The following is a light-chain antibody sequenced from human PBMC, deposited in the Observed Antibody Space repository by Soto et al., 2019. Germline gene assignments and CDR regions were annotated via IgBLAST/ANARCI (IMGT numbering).Light chain of an antibody. J-gene: IGKJ5*01. V-gene: IGKV3-11*01. CDR2: DAS. CDR1: QSVGPY. CDR3: QQRSTWPPIT. Sequence: EIVLTQSPATLSLSPGERATLSCRASQSVGPYLAWYQQKPGQPPRLLLYDASNRATGIPARFSGSGSGTDFTLTISSLEPEDFAIYYCQQRSTWPPITFGQGTRLEIK.